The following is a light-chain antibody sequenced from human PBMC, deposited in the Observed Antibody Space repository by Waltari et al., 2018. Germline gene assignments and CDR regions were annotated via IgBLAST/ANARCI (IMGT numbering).Light chain of an antibody. V-gene: IGLV2-11*01. J-gene: IGLJ3*02. Sequence: QSALTQPRSVSGSPGQSVTISCTGTASDVASYAFVSWYQHHPGRAPKLIIYDVTKRPSGVPDRFFGSKSGSTASLTVSGIRAEDEADYYCCSYAGSSIFVLFGGGTTLTVL. CDR1: ASDVASYAF. CDR2: DVT. CDR3: CSYAGSSIFVL.